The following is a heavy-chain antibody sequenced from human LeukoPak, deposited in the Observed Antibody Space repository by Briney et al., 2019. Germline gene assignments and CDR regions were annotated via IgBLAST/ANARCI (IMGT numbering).Heavy chain of an antibody. D-gene: IGHD3-3*01. CDR3: ARAEEYYDFWSGYWLDY. Sequence: GGSLRLSCAASGFTFSSYGMHWVRQAPGKGLEWVAVIWYDGSNKYYADSVKGRFTISRDNSKNTLYLQMNSLRAEDTAVYYYARAEEYYDFWSGYWLDYWGQGTLVTVSS. CDR2: IWYDGSNK. J-gene: IGHJ4*02. CDR1: GFTFSSYG. V-gene: IGHV3-33*01.